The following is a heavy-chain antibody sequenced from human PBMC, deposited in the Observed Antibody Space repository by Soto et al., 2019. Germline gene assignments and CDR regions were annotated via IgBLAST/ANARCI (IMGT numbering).Heavy chain of an antibody. CDR2: ISYDGSNK. J-gene: IGHJ4*02. Sequence: GGSLRLSCAASGFTFSSYAMHWVRQAPGKGLEWVAVISYDGSNKYYADSVKSRFTISRDNSKNTLYLQMNSLRAEDTAVYYCARDGHPYYYDSSGYYLDYWGQGTLVTVSS. V-gene: IGHV3-30-3*01. CDR3: ARDGHPYYYDSSGYYLDY. D-gene: IGHD3-22*01. CDR1: GFTFSSYA.